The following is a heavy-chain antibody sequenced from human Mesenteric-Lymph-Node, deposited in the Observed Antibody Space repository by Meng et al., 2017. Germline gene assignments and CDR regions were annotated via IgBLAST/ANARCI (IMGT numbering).Heavy chain of an antibody. J-gene: IGHJ4*02. CDR2: INVGNGNT. V-gene: IGHV1-3*01. CDR3: ARGTPTVDY. D-gene: IGHD1-1*01. Sequence: QVQLVQSGAELKKPGASWKVSCKASGYSFISNAMHWVRQAPGQRPEWMGWINVGNGNTKYSEKFQGRVTITRDTAARNVYMELSSLTSEDTAVYYCARGTPTVDYWGQGTLVTVSS. CDR1: GYSFISNA.